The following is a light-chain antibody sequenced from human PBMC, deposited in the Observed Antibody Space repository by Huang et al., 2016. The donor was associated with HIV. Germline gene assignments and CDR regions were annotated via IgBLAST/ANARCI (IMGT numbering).Light chain of an antibody. CDR2: RAS. J-gene: IGKJ4*01. CDR1: QRVSTW. CDR3: QQFDSYPLT. V-gene: IGKV1-5*03. Sequence: DIQMTQSPSTLSAPVGDKVTITCRASQRVSTWLAWYQQKPGKAPKLLIYRASNLLGGVPSRFSGSGSGTDFTLTISGLQPDDSATYYCQQFDSYPLTFGGGTKLEI.